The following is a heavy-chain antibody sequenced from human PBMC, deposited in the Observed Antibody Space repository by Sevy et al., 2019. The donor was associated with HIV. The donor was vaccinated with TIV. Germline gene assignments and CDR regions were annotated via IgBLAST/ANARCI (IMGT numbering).Heavy chain of an antibody. CDR1: GFTFSNAW. Sequence: GESLKISCAASGFTFSNAWMSWVRQAPGKGLEWVGRIKSKTDGGTTDYAAPVKGRFTISRDDSKNTLYRQMNSLKTEDTAVYYCTTGTQLLWFGELFYDYYYYGMDVWGQGTTVTVSS. CDR3: TTGTQLLWFGELFYDYYYYGMDV. J-gene: IGHJ6*02. V-gene: IGHV3-15*01. CDR2: IKSKTDGGTT. D-gene: IGHD3-10*01.